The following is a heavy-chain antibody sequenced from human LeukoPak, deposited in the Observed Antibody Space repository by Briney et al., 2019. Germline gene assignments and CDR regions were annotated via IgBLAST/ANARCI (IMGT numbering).Heavy chain of an antibody. CDR1: GGSISSGGYY. CDR2: IYYSGST. Sequence: LSLTCTVSGGSISSGGYYWSWIRQHPGKGLEWIGYIYYSGSTYYNPSLKSRVTISVDTSKNQFSLKLSSVTAADKAVYYCARLAAAAPQGFDPWGQGTLVTVSS. D-gene: IGHD6-13*01. V-gene: IGHV4-31*03. CDR3: ARLAAAAPQGFDP. J-gene: IGHJ5*02.